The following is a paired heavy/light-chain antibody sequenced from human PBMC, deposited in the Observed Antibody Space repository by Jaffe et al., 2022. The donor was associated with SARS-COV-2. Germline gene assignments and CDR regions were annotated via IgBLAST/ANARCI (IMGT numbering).Heavy chain of an antibody. D-gene: IGHD2-21*02. V-gene: IGHV4-39*01. CDR3: VRHGPGIAVVTAQIDH. J-gene: IGHJ4*02. CDR1: GGSISDTNFY. Sequence: QVQLQESGPGLVKPPETLSLTCTVSGGSISDTNFYWGWVRQPPGKGLEWLGSIYRTGKTFYNASLKSRVTISVDTSKNQFSLSLNSVTAADTAVYYCVRHGPGIAVVTAQIDHWGQGTLVTVSS. CDR2: IYRTGKT.
Light chain of an antibody. CDR1: TSNIGYNY. V-gene: IGLV1-47*01. Sequence: QSALTQPPSASGTPGQRVTISCSGGTSNIGYNYFYWYQQFPGTAPKLLIYKNDRRPSGVPDRFSGSKSGTSGSLAISGLRSEDEADYYCASWEDSLSGPVFGGGTKVTVL. CDR2: KND. J-gene: IGLJ3*02. CDR3: ASWEDSLSGPV.